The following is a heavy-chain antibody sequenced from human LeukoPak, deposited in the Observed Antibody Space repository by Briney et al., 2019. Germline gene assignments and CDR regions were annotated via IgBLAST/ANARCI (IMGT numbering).Heavy chain of an antibody. CDR2: ISSSSGYI. CDR3: ARVRDNCGGDCYGS. CDR1: GFTFSSYS. Sequence: GGSLRLSCAASGFTFSSYSMNWVRQAPGKGLEWVSSISSSSGYIYYADSVKGRFTISRDNAKNSLYLQMNSLRAEDTAVYYCARVRDNCGGDCYGSWGQGTLVTVSS. V-gene: IGHV3-21*01. J-gene: IGHJ5*02. D-gene: IGHD2-21*02.